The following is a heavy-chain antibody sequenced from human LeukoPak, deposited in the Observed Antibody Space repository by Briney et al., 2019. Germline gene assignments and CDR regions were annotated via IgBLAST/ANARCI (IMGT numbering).Heavy chain of an antibody. Sequence: GASVKVSCKASGYTFTGYYMHWVRQAPGQGLEWMGWINPNSGGTNYAQKFQGWVTMTRDTSISTAYMELSRLRSDDTAVYYCARVVEDIAAAGTTFDYWGQGTLVTVSS. CDR3: ARVVEDIAAAGTTFDY. J-gene: IGHJ4*02. D-gene: IGHD6-13*01. CDR2: INPNSGGT. V-gene: IGHV1-2*04. CDR1: GYTFTGYY.